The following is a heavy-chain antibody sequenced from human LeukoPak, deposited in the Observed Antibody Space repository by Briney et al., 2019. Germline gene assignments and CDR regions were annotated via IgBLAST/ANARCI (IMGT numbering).Heavy chain of an antibody. CDR3: ARHSEHYYDKKSDYYYGMDV. J-gene: IGHJ6*02. V-gene: IGHV5-51*01. CDR1: GYSFTSYW. D-gene: IGHD3-22*01. Sequence: GESLKISCKGSGYSFTSYWIGWVRQMPGKGLEWMGIIYPGDSDTRYSPSFQGQVTISADKSISTAYLQWSSLKASDTAMYYCARHSEHYYDKKSDYYYGMDVWGQGTTVTVSS. CDR2: IYPGDSDT.